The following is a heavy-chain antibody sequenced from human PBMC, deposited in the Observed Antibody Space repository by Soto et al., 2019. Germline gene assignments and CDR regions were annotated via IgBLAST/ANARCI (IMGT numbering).Heavy chain of an antibody. J-gene: IGHJ4*02. D-gene: IGHD6-19*01. V-gene: IGHV1-18*01. Sequence: QVQLVQSGAEVKKPGASVKVSCXXSGXXFTSYGISWVRQAPGQGLEWMGWISAYNGNTKYAQKLQGRVTMTTDTSTSTAYMEVRSLRSDDTAVYYCARDLAVGLVDYWGQGTLVTVSS. CDR1: GXXFTSYG. CDR2: ISAYNGNT. CDR3: ARDLAVGLVDY.